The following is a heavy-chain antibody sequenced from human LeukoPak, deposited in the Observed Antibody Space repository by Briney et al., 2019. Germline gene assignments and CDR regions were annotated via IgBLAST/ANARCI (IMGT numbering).Heavy chain of an antibody. CDR1: GFTFSGYA. Sequence: PGGSLRLSCAASGFTFSGYAMHWVRQAPGKGPEWVAVISYDGSNEYYADSVKGRFTISRDNSKNTLYLQMNSLSVEDTAVYYCARVGYYASGPFSYFDYWGQGTLVTVSS. CDR2: ISYDGSNE. D-gene: IGHD3-10*01. V-gene: IGHV3-30-3*01. CDR3: ARVGYYASGPFSYFDY. J-gene: IGHJ4*02.